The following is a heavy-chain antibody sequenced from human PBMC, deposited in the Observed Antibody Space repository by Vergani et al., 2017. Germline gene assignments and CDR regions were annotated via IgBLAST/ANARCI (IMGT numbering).Heavy chain of an antibody. D-gene: IGHD4-17*01. CDR1: GFTFSDYY. CDR2: ISSSSSYT. J-gene: IGHJ4*02. CDR3: ARDGDYGDYIGGGRYFDY. V-gene: IGHV3-11*06. Sequence: QVQLVESGGGLVKPGGSLRLSCAASGFTFSDYYMSWIRQAPGKGLEWVSYISSSSSYTNYADSVKGRFTISRDNAKNSLYLQMNSLRAEDTAVYYCARDGDYGDYIGGGRYFDYWGQGTLVTVSS.